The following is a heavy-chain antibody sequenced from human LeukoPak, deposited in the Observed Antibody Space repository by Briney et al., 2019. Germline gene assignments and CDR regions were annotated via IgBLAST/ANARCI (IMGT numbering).Heavy chain of an antibody. V-gene: IGHV3-21*01. Sequence: AGGSLRLSCAASGFTFSSYSMNWVRQAPGKGLEWVSSISSSSSYIYYADSVKGRFTISRDSAKNSLYLQMNSLRAEDTAVYYCARASSSWDHFDYWGQGTLLTVSS. CDR1: GFTFSSYS. J-gene: IGHJ4*02. D-gene: IGHD6-13*01. CDR3: ARASSSWDHFDY. CDR2: ISSSSSYI.